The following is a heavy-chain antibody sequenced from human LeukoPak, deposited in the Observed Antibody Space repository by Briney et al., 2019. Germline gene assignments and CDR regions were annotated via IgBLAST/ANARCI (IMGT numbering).Heavy chain of an antibody. CDR1: GFTFSSYA. CDR2: TSSDGITQ. D-gene: IGHD6-6*01. Sequence: GGSLRLSCATSGFTFSSYAMSWVRQAPGKGLEWVAVTSSDGITQYYADSVKGRFTISRDNSKNTLYLQMYSLRTEDTAVYYCAKAAEQFVSRSLDCWGQGTLVTVSS. J-gene: IGHJ4*02. CDR3: AKAAEQFVSRSLDC. V-gene: IGHV3-30*18.